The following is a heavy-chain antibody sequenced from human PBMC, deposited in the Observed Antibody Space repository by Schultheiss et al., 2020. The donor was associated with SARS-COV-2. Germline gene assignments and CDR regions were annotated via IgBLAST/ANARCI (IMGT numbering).Heavy chain of an antibody. D-gene: IGHD4-17*01. CDR3: ARVTTLYYYYYYGMDV. CDR2: IYYSGST. CDR1: GGSISSSSYY. Sequence: SETLSLTCTVSGGSISSSSYYWGWIRQPPGKGLEWIGYIYYSGSTYYNPSLKSRVTISVDTSKNQFSLKLSSVTAADTAVYYCARVTTLYYYYYYGMDVWGQGTTVTVSS. J-gene: IGHJ6*02. V-gene: IGHV4-30-4*08.